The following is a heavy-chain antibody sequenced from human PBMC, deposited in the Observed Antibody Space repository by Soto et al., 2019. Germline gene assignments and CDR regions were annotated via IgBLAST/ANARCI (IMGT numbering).Heavy chain of an antibody. J-gene: IGHJ3*02. CDR3: AKGGSGSYSNAFDI. CDR1: GGSLSSSSYY. CDR2: IFYNGNT. D-gene: IGHD3-10*01. V-gene: IGHV4-39*01. Sequence: SETLSLTCTVSGGSLSSSSYYWGWIRHPPGKGLEWIGNIFYNGNTYYNPSLKSRVTISVDTSKNQFSLKLSSVTAADTAVYYCAKGGSGSYSNAFDIWGQGTMVTVSS.